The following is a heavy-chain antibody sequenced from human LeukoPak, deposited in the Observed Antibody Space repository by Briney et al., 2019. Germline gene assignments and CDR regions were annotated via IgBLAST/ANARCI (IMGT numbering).Heavy chain of an antibody. CDR1: GGSISSSSYY. V-gene: IGHV4-39*01. J-gene: IGHJ5*02. CDR2: IYYSGST. CDR3: ARPPGIAAAWFDP. D-gene: IGHD6-13*01. Sequence: SETLSLTCTVSGGSISSSSYYWGWIRQPPGKGLECIGSIYYSGSTYYNPSLKSRVTISVDTSKDQFSLKLTSVTAADTAVYYCARPPGIAAAWFDPWGQGTLVTVSS.